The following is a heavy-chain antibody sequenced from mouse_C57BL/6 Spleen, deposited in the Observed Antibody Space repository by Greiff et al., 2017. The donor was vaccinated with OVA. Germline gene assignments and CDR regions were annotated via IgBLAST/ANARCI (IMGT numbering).Heavy chain of an antibody. V-gene: IGHV1-15*01. CDR1: GYTFTDYE. CDR2: IDPETGGT. CDR3: TRGAGPNFDY. J-gene: IGHJ2*01. Sequence: QVQLQQSGAELVRPGASVTLSCKASGYTFTDYEMHWVKQTPVHGLEWIGAIDPETGGTAYNQKFKGKAILTADKSSSTAYMELRSLTSEDSAVYYCTRGAGPNFDYWGQGTTLTVSS. D-gene: IGHD3-3*01.